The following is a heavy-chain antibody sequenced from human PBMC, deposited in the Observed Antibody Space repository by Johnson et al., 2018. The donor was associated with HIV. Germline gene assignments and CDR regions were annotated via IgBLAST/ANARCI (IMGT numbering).Heavy chain of an antibody. CDR3: ARVRIIYSSSSHAYDI. J-gene: IGHJ3*02. CDR1: GFNFSSYA. Sequence: VQLVESGGGLVQRGGSLRLSCVASGFNFSSYAMSWVRQAPGKGLEWVSVISASGGSVQYADSVKGRFTISRDTSKNTLYLQMSSLRVEDTAVYCCARVRIIYSSSSHAYDIWGQGTMVTVSS. CDR2: ISASGGSV. V-gene: IGHV3-23*04. D-gene: IGHD6-6*01.